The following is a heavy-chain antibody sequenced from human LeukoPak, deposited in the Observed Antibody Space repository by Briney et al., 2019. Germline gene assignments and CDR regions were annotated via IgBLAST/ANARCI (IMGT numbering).Heavy chain of an antibody. Sequence: SETLSLTCAVYGGSFGGYYWSWIRQPPGKGLEWIGEISHSGSTNYNPSLKSRVTISVDSSKNQFSLKLSSVTAADTAVYHCARGGTVAYWYCDLWGRGTLVTVSS. CDR2: ISHSGST. D-gene: IGHD4-23*01. CDR3: ARGGTVAYWYCDL. J-gene: IGHJ2*01. CDR1: GGSFGGYY. V-gene: IGHV4-34*01.